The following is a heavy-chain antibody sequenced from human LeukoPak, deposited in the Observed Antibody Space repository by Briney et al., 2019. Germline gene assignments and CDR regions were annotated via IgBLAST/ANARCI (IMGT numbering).Heavy chain of an antibody. CDR2: ITYDGSNK. CDR3: ARDLDPSFDY. J-gene: IGHJ4*02. D-gene: IGHD1-1*01. Sequence: GGSLRLSCAASGLTFSSYAMHWVRQAPGKGLEWVAVITYDGSNKYYADSVKGRFTISRDNSKNTLYLQMNSLRAEDTAVYYCARDLDPSFDYWGQGTLVTVSS. V-gene: IGHV3-30-3*01. CDR1: GLTFSSYA.